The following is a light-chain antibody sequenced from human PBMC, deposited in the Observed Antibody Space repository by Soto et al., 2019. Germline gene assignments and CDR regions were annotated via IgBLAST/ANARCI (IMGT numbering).Light chain of an antibody. Sequence: DIQMTQSPSSLSASVGNRVTITCRASQTISSWLAWYQQKPGKAPKLLIYKASTLKSGVPSRFSGSGSGTEFTLTISSLHPDDFATYYCQHYSSYSVAFGQGTKVDIK. CDR1: QTISSW. CDR2: KAS. V-gene: IGKV1-5*03. CDR3: QHYSSYSVA. J-gene: IGKJ1*01.